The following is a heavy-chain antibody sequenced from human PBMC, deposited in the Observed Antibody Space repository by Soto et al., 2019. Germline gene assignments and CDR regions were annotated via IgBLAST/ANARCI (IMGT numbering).Heavy chain of an antibody. V-gene: IGHV4-31*03. Sequence: QVQLQESSPGLVKPSQTLSLACTVSDGSVSRGGYYWSWLRQSPGKGLEWIGNIYYTGRTSYNPSLKSRVTISLETSKRQFSLRLASVSAADTALYYCAREGSYHYFDYWGQGALVTVSS. CDR1: DGSVSRGGYY. CDR3: AREGSYHYFDY. CDR2: IYYTGRT. D-gene: IGHD1-26*01. J-gene: IGHJ4*02.